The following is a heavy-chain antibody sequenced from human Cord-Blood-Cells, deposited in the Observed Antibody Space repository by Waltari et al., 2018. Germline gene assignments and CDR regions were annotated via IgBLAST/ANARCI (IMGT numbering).Heavy chain of an antibody. CDR1: GFTVSSNY. V-gene: IGHV3-53*01. D-gene: IGHD6-19*01. J-gene: IGHJ2*01. CDR3: ARGQQWLVEGWYFDL. CDR2: IYSGGST. Sequence: EVQLVESGGGLIQPGGSLRLSCAASGFTVSSNYMSWVRQAPGKGREWVSVIYSGGSTYYADSVKGRFTISRDNSKNTLYLQMNSLRAEDTAVYYCARGQQWLVEGWYFDLWGRGTLVTVSS.